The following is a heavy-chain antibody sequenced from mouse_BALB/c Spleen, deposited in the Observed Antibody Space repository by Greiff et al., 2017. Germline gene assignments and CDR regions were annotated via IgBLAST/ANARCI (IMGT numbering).Heavy chain of an antibody. Sequence: VQLKQSGPDLVKPSQSLSLTCTVTGYSITSGYSWHWIRQFPGNKLEWMGYIHYSGSTNYNPALKSRISITRDTSKNQFFLQLNSVTTEDTATYYCARWGLWLRRYYAMDYWGQGTSVTVSS. V-gene: IGHV3-1*02. CDR2: IHYSGST. CDR3: ARWGLWLRRYYAMDY. CDR1: GYSITSGYS. J-gene: IGHJ4*01. D-gene: IGHD2-2*01.